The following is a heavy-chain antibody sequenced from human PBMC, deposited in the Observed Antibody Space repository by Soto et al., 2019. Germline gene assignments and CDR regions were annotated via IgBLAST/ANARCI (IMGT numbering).Heavy chain of an antibody. V-gene: IGHV4-59*08. J-gene: IGHJ3*01. CDR3: ARPTKGGAYDL. Sequence: QVQLQESGPGLVKGSETLSLTCIVSGGSISGYYWTWIRQPPGKGLEWIGYIYHSGSTNYNPSLKSRVTISVDTSKNQSSLRLSSVTAADTAVYYCARPTKGGAYDLWGQGTMVTVSS. CDR1: GGSISGYY. CDR2: IYHSGST.